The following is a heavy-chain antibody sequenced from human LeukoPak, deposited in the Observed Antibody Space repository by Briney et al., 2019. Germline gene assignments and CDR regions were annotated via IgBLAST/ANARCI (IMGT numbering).Heavy chain of an antibody. J-gene: IGHJ5*02. Sequence: SQTLSLTCTVSCGSISSCCYYWSWMPQHPGEGLEWIGSSYYSGNTYYNPSLKRRITVSVDTSKNQFSVKLSSVTAADTAVYYCARRPVVPAAINWFDPWGQGTLVTVSS. CDR3: ARRPVVPAAINWFDP. D-gene: IGHD2-2*01. V-gene: IGHV4-31*03. CDR1: CGSISSCCYY. CDR2: SYYSGNT.